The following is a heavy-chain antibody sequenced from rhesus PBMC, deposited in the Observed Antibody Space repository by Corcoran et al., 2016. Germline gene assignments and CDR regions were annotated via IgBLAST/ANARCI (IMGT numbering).Heavy chain of an antibody. V-gene: IGHV5-20*01. CDR3: AKGGRSITIFGLVTSYWYFDL. CDR2: IDPSDSDT. J-gene: IGHJ2*01. D-gene: IGHD3-3*01. CDR1: GYSFTSYW. Sequence: EVQLVQSGAEVKRPGESLKISCKTSGYSFTSYWISWVRQMPGKGLEWMGAIDPSDSDTRYNPSFQGQVTISADKSISTAYLQWSRLKASDTATYYCAKGGRSITIFGLVTSYWYFDLWGPGTPITISS.